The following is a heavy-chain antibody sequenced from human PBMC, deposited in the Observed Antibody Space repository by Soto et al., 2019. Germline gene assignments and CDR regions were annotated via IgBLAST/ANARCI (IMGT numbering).Heavy chain of an antibody. CDR2: MNPNSGDP. J-gene: IGHJ5*02. D-gene: IGHD2-15*01. CDR1: GYTFTSYN. CDR3: ARALGYCSGGKCIDWFDP. V-gene: IGHV1-8*01. Sequence: QVQLVQSGAEVKKPGASVKVSCKASGYTFTSYNINWVRQATGQGLEWMGWMNPNSGDPVYAQKFQGRVTMTRNTSISTAYMELSSLRSEDTALYYCARALGYCSGGKCIDWFDPWGQGTLVTVSS.